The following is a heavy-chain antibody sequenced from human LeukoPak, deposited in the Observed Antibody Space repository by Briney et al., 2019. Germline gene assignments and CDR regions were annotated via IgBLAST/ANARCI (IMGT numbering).Heavy chain of an antibody. CDR2: ISSSSSYI. CDR3: ARDGSWNVWEYYFDY. V-gene: IGHV3-21*01. D-gene: IGHD3-16*01. CDR1: GFTFSSYS. Sequence: PGGSLRLSCAASGFTFSSYSMNWVRQAPGKGLEWVSSISSSSSYIYYADSVKGRFTISRDNAKNSLYLQMNSLRAEDTAVYYCARDGSWNVWEYYFDYWGQGTLVTVSS. J-gene: IGHJ4*02.